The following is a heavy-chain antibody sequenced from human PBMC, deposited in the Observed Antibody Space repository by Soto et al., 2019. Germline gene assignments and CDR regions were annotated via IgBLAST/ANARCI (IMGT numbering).Heavy chain of an antibody. CDR3: SIAAAFSWFDP. CDR2: IYYSGST. D-gene: IGHD6-13*01. Sequence: SETLSLTCTVSGGSISSSSYYWGWIRQPPGKGLEWIGSIYYSGSTYYNPSLKSRVTISVDTSKNQFSLKLSSVTAADTAVYYCSIAAAFSWFDPWGQGTLVTVSS. V-gene: IGHV4-39*01. CDR1: GGSISSSSYY. J-gene: IGHJ5*02.